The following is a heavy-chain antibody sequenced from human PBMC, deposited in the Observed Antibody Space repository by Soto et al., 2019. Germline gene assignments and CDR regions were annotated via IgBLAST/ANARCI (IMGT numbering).Heavy chain of an antibody. J-gene: IGHJ2*01. CDR3: ARPPGGLGYWYFDL. CDR1: GGSISSSSYY. CDR2: VFYSGNT. D-gene: IGHD7-27*01. V-gene: IGHV4-39*01. Sequence: SETLSLTCTVSGGSISSSSYYWGWIRQPPGRGLEWIGSVFYSGNTYYNPSLKSRVTISVDTSKNQFSLKLSSVTAADTAVYYCARPPGGLGYWYFDLWGRGTLVTVSS.